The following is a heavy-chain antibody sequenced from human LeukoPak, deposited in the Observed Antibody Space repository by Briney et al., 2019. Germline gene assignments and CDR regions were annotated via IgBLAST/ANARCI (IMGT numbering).Heavy chain of an antibody. J-gene: IGHJ4*02. V-gene: IGHV3-23*01. CDR3: VRRGDASSGWGDHDF. CDR2: IGGSGDKT. Sequence: GGSLRLSCAASGFTFNRNAISWVRQAPGKGLEWVSTIGGSGDKTFYADSVKGRFTISRDNSKTMVHLQMNSLIGEDTALYYCVRRGDASSGWGDHDFWGQGALVTVSS. D-gene: IGHD6-19*01. CDR1: GFTFNRNA.